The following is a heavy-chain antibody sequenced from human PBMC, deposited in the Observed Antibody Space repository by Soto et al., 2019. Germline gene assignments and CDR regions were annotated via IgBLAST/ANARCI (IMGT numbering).Heavy chain of an antibody. Sequence: SVKVSCKASGGTFSSYAISWVRQAPGQGLEWMGGIIPIFGTANYAQKFQGRVTITADESTSTAYMELSSLRSEDTAVYYCARGVTYYDSSGTSYYFDYWGQGTLVTVSS. J-gene: IGHJ4*02. D-gene: IGHD3-22*01. CDR3: ARGVTYYDSSGTSYYFDY. CDR1: GGTFSSYA. V-gene: IGHV1-69*13. CDR2: IIPIFGTA.